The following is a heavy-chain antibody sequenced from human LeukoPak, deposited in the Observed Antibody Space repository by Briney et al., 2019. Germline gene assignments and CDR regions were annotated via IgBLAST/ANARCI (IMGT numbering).Heavy chain of an antibody. V-gene: IGHV4-59*08. Sequence: SETLSLTCTVSGGSISSYYWSWIRQPPGKGLEWIGYIYHSGSTNYNASLKSRLTISADTSKNQFSLKLSSVTAADTAVYFCARHEGYSCAFAYWGQGTLVTVSS. CDR3: ARHEGYSCAFAY. D-gene: IGHD6-19*01. CDR2: IYHSGST. J-gene: IGHJ4*02. CDR1: GGSISSYY.